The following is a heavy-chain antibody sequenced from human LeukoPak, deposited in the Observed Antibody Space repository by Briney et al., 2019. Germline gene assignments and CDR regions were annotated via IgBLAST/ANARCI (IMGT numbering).Heavy chain of an antibody. CDR3: ARDRGSGWYEGNFDY. V-gene: IGHV4-61*02. CDR1: GGSISSANYY. J-gene: IGHJ4*02. CDR2: IYTSGST. Sequence: SQTLSLTCTVSGGSISSANYYWSWIRQPAGKGLEWIGRIYTSGSTNYNPSLKSRVTISIDTSKNQFSLKLNSVTAADTAVYYCARDRGSGWYEGNFDYWGQGTLVTVSS. D-gene: IGHD6-19*01.